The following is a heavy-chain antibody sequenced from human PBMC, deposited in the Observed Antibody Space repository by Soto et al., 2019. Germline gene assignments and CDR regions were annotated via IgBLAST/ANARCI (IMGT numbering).Heavy chain of an antibody. D-gene: IGHD2-15*01. J-gene: IGHJ4*02. CDR1: VFTFSSYG. CDR2: IWYDGSNK. V-gene: IGHV3-33*01. CDR3: ASSHCSGGSCYSFFDY. Sequence: PGGSLRLSCAASVFTFSSYGMHWVRQAPGKGLEWVAVIWYDGSNKYYADSVKGRFTISRDNSKNTPYLQMNSLRAEDTAVYYCASSHCSGGSCYSFFDYWGQGTLVTVSS.